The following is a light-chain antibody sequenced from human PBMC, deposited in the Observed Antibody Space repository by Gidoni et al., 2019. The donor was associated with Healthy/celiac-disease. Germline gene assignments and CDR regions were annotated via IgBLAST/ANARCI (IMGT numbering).Light chain of an antibody. J-gene: IGKJ2*01. Sequence: DIQITQSPSSLSASVGDRVTITCRASQSISSYLNWYQQKPGKAPKLLIYAASSLQSGVPSRFSGSGSGTDFTLTISSLQPEDVATYYCQQSYSTPQDTFXQXTKLEIK. CDR1: QSISSY. V-gene: IGKV1-39*01. CDR2: AAS. CDR3: QQSYSTPQDT.